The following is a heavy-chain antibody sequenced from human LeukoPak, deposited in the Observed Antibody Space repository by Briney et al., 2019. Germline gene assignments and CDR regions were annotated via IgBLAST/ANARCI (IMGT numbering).Heavy chain of an antibody. Sequence: GGSLRLSCAASGFTFSSYAMHWVRQAPGKGLEWVAVISYDGSNKYYADSVKGRFTISRDNSKNTLYLQMNSLRAEDTAVYYCARDLIGYDSSGYPGHWGRGTLVTVSS. CDR3: ARDLIGYDSSGYPGH. J-gene: IGHJ4*02. V-gene: IGHV3-30-3*01. CDR1: GFTFSSYA. CDR2: ISYDGSNK. D-gene: IGHD3-22*01.